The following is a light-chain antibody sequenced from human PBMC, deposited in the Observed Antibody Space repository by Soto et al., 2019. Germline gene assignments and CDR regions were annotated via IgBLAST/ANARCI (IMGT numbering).Light chain of an antibody. CDR1: SSDVGAYNY. Sequence: QSVLTQPGSVSGSPGQSITISCTGTSSDVGAYNYVSWYQQHPGKAPKLMIYEVNNRPSGVSNRFSGSKSANTASLTISGLQAEDEADYYCSSHTTSSLPGIFGGGTQLTVL. V-gene: IGLV2-14*01. CDR3: SSHTTSSLPGI. CDR2: EVN. J-gene: IGLJ2*01.